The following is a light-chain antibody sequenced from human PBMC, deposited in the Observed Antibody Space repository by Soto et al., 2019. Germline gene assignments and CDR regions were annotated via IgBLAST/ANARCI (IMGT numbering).Light chain of an antibody. CDR3: NPYTSRTTIV. V-gene: IGLV2-14*01. Sequence: QSALTQPASVSGSPGQSITISCTGTSTDVGGYNYVSWYQQYPGKAPKLMIYEVSNRPSGVSNRFSGSKSGNTASLTISGLQAEDEAEYYCNPYTSRTTIVFGGGTKLTVL. CDR2: EVS. CDR1: STDVGGYNY. J-gene: IGLJ2*01.